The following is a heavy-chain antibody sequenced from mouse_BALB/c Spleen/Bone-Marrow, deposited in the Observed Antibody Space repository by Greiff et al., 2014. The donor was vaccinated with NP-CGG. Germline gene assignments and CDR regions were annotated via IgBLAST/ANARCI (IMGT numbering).Heavy chain of an antibody. V-gene: IGHV7-3*02. CDR2: IRNKANGYTT. CDR1: GFTFTDYY. CDR3: ARDKGGILFDY. J-gene: IGHJ2*01. D-gene: IGHD1-1*02. Sequence: EVKLVESGGGLVQPGGSLRLSCATSGFTFTDYYMNWVRQPPGKALEWLGFIRNKANGYTTEYSASVKGRFTISRDNSQSTLYLQMNTLRAEDSATYYCARDKGGILFDYWGQGTTLTVSS.